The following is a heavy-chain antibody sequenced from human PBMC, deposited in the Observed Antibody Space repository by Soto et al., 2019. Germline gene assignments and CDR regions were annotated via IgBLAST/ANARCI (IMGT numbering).Heavy chain of an antibody. Sequence: GASVKVSCKVSGYTLTELSMHWVRQAPGKGLEWKGGFDPENGETIYAQKFHGRVTMTEDTSTDTAYMELSSLRSEDTAVYYCARDGYSYASYWGQGTLVTVSS. CDR1: GYTLTELS. J-gene: IGHJ4*02. D-gene: IGHD3-16*01. CDR3: ARDGYSYASY. V-gene: IGHV1-24*01. CDR2: FDPENGET.